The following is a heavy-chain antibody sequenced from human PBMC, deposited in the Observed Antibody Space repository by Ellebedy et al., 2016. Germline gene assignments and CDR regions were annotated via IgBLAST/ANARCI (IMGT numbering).Heavy chain of an antibody. V-gene: IGHV4-59*05. D-gene: IGHD3-10*01. J-gene: IGHJ4*02. CDR3: ALALLWFGELSDPYDY. CDR1: GGSISSYY. Sequence: SETLSLXXTVSGGSISSYYWSWIRQPPGKGLEWIGSIYHSGSTYYNPSLKSRVTISVDTSKNQFSLKLSSVTAADTAVYYCALALLWFGELSDPYDYWGQGTLVTVSS. CDR2: IYHSGST.